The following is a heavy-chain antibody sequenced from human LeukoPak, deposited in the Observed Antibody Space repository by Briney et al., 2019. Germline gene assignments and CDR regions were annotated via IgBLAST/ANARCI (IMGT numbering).Heavy chain of an antibody. CDR1: GYTFTGYY. CDR2: INPNSGGT. J-gene: IGHJ4*02. Sequence: ASLKDSSEPSGYTFTGYYMHSVPQAPGQGLEWMGWINPNSGGTNYAQKFQGRVTMTKDTSIRTAYMELSRLRSDDTAVYYCASRLWIQLWGQGNLVTVSS. V-gene: IGHV1-2*02. CDR3: ASRLWIQL. D-gene: IGHD5-18*01.